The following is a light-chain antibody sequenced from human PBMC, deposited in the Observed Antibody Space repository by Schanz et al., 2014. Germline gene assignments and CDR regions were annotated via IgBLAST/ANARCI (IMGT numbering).Light chain of an antibody. CDR2: DAS. CDR3: QQYNSYPWT. CDR1: QSIGTW. V-gene: IGKV1-5*01. J-gene: IGKJ1*01. Sequence: DIQMTQSPSTLSASLGDRVTITCRASQSIGTWLAWYQQKPGKAPKLLIYDASSLDRGVPSRFSGSGSGTDFTLTISSLQPEDVATYYCQQYNSYPWTFGQGTKVEIK.